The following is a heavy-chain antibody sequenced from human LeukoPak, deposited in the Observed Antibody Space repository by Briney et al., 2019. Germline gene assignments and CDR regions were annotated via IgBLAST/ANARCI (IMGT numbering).Heavy chain of an antibody. Sequence: ASVKVSCKASGYTFTGYYMHWVRQAPGQGLEWMGWINPNSGGTNYAQKLQGRVTMTTDTSTSTAYMELRSLRSDDTAVYYCARVSSAAANYYDSSGYQGYFDYWGQGTLVTVSS. J-gene: IGHJ4*02. V-gene: IGHV1-2*02. CDR1: GYTFTGYY. CDR2: INPNSGGT. D-gene: IGHD3-22*01. CDR3: ARVSSAAANYYDSSGYQGYFDY.